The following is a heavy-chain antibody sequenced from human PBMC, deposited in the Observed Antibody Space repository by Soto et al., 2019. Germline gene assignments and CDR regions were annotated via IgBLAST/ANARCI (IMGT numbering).Heavy chain of an antibody. D-gene: IGHD6-13*01. V-gene: IGHV4-39*01. CDR1: GGSISSSSYY. Sequence: SETLSLTYTVSGGSISSSSYYWGWIRQPPGKGLEWIGSIYYSGSTYYNPSLKSRVTISVDTSKNQFSLKLSSVTAADTAVYYCATTGIAAAGTGENYYYYYGMDVWGQGTTVTVSS. CDR3: ATTGIAAAGTGENYYYYYGMDV. CDR2: IYYSGST. J-gene: IGHJ6*02.